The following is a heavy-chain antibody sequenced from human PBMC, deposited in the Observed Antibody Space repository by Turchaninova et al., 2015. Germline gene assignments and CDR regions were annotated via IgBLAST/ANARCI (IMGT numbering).Heavy chain of an antibody. D-gene: IGHD6-13*01. V-gene: IGHV3-33*01. Sequence: QVQLVESGGGVVQPGRSLRLSCAASGLTFSRYGMHWVRQAPGKGLGWVEVIWYDGRNKYYAESWKGLITISSAKSKKPLFLIMISRRAEDTAVYYCGREMVVAAAWPELGMDVWGQGTTVTVSA. CDR3: GREMVVAAAWPELGMDV. CDR1: GLTFSRYG. CDR2: IWYDGRNK. J-gene: IGHJ6*01.